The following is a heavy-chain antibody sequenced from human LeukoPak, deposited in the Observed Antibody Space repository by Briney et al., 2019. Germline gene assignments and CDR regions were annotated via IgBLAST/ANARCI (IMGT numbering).Heavy chain of an antibody. J-gene: IGHJ4*02. V-gene: IGHV1-24*01. CDR3: ATTGYYDYVWGSYRFDY. CDR2: FDPEDGET. CDR1: GYTLTELS. Sequence: ASVKVSCKVSGYTLTELSMHWVRQAPGKGLEWMGGFDPEDGETIYAQKFQGRVTMTEDTSTDTAYMELSSLRSEDTAVYYCATTGYYDYVWGSYRFDYWGQGTLVTVSS. D-gene: IGHD3-16*02.